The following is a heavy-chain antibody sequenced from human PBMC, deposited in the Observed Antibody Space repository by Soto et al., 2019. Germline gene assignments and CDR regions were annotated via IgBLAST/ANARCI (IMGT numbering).Heavy chain of an antibody. D-gene: IGHD1-1*01. CDR2: VYDSGSS. V-gene: IGHV4-4*07. J-gene: IGHJ5*02. CDR1: GGAISSFY. Sequence: QMVLQESGPGLVTPSEPLSLTCNVSGGAISSFYWTWIRQPAGGRLEWIGRVYDSGSSNYNPSLTKRITTSLHRSRSQFSLSLYSVTAADTAVYYCARGVAETDFYPWANWCDLLGQGILVTVSS. CDR3: ARGVAETDFYPWANWCDL.